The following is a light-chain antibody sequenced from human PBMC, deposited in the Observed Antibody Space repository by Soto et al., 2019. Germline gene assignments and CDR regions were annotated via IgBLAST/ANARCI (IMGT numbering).Light chain of an antibody. J-gene: IGKJ1*01. CDR2: DAS. Sequence: EIVLTQSPVTLSLSPGERATLSCRASQSVSSSYLAWYQQRPGQASRLLVYDASNRATGIPARFSGSGSGTDFTLTISSLEPEDFAVYYCQQRSNWPPKTFGQGTKVDIK. CDR1: QSVSSSY. CDR3: QQRSNWPPKT. V-gene: IGKV3D-20*02.